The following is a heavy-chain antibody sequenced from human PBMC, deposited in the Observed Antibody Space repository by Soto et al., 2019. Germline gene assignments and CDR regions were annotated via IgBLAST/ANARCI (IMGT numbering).Heavy chain of an antibody. CDR1: GYTFSNYD. V-gene: IGHV1-8*01. J-gene: IGHJ4*02. D-gene: IGHD3-10*01. Sequence: QVQLVQSGAELKKPGASVKVSCKASGYTFSNYDMNWVRQATGQGPEWIGWVNPNNGDTGYAQKFQGRVTLTTDIATPTAYMELPSLRSEDTAIYYCAKVSRKGSAIDFEYWGQGTLITVSS. CDR2: VNPNNGDT. CDR3: AKVSRKGSAIDFEY.